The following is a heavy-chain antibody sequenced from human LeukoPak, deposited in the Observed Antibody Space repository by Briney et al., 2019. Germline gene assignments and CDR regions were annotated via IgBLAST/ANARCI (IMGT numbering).Heavy chain of an antibody. J-gene: IGHJ4*02. D-gene: IGHD6-19*01. CDR3: ARDLEQWLLDFDY. CDR2: ISSSSSTI. Sequence: GGSLRLSCAASEFTFSSYSMNWVRQAPGKGLEWVSYISSSSSTIYYADSVEGRFTISRDNAKNSLYLQMNSLRVEDTAVYYCARDLEQWLLDFDYWGQGTLVTVSS. CDR1: EFTFSSYS. V-gene: IGHV3-48*04.